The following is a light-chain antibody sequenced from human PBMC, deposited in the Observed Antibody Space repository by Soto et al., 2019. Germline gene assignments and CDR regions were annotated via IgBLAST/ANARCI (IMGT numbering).Light chain of an antibody. CDR3: NSFTTTNTYV. CDR2: DVS. Sequence: QSVPTQPASVSGSPGQSITISCTGASSDVGGFDHVSWYQQHPGKVPRLLIYDVSRRPSGVSDRFSGSKSGNTASLTISGLQAEDEADYYCNSFTTTNTYVFGTGTKVTVL. CDR1: SSDVGGFDH. V-gene: IGLV2-14*03. J-gene: IGLJ1*01.